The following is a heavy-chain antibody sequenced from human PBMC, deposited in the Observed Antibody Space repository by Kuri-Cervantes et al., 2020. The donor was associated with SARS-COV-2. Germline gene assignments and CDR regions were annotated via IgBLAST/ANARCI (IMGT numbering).Heavy chain of an antibody. V-gene: IGHV3-23*01. CDR1: GFTFSSYA. CDR3: AKDNGSSWPYYFDY. CDR2: ISGSGGST. Sequence: GESLKISCAASGFTFSSYAMSWVRQAPGKGLEWVSAISGSGGSTYYADSVKGRFTISRDNSKNTLYLQMNSLRAEDTAVYYCAKDNGSSWPYYFDYWGQGTLVTVSS. J-gene: IGHJ4*02. D-gene: IGHD6-13*01.